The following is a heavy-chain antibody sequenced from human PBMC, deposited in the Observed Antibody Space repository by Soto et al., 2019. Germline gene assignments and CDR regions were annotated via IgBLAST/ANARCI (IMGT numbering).Heavy chain of an antibody. CDR3: SKGTGTTRLYSMDV. Sequence: GGALRLSCVASGFIFHTYVMNWVRQAPGKGLEWVASISASGNSTYYADSLKGRFTISRDNSKDTLYLQMNSLRAEDTALYYYSKGTGTTRLYSMDVWGQGPTVTVSS. CDR2: ISASGNST. D-gene: IGHD1-7*01. CDR1: GFIFHTYV. J-gene: IGHJ6*02. V-gene: IGHV3-23*01.